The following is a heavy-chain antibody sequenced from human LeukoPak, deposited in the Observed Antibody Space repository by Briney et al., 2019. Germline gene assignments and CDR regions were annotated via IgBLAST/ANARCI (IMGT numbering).Heavy chain of an antibody. CDR3: ARDSPYYYDSSGYYGGSDY. J-gene: IGHJ4*02. CDR2: IIPILGIA. D-gene: IGHD3-22*01. V-gene: IGHV1-69*04. Sequence: SVKVSCKAPGGTFSSYAISWVRQAPGQGLEWMGRIIPILGIANYAQKFQGRVTITADKSTSTAYMELSSLRSEDTAVYYCARDSPYYYDSSGYYGGSDYWGQGTLVTVSS. CDR1: GGTFSSYA.